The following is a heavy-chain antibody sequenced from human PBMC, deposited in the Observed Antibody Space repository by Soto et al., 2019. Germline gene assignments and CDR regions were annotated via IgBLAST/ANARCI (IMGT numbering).Heavy chain of an antibody. D-gene: IGHD3-16*01. CDR1: GYSFTSNW. CDR2: INPADSDI. J-gene: IGHJ4*02. Sequence: PGESLKISCQGSGYSFTSNWIGWVRRMPGKGLEWMGIINPADSDIKYSPSFQGQVTISADKSIGTAYLQWSSLKASDTAMYYCARHQRDDASRKIDCWGQGTLVTVS. CDR3: ARHQRDDASRKIDC. V-gene: IGHV5-51*01.